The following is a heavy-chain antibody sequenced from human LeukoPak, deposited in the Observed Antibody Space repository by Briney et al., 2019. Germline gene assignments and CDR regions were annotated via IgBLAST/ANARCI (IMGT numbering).Heavy chain of an antibody. V-gene: IGHV3-30*18. Sequence: GGSLRLSCAASGFTFSSYGMHWVRQAPGKGLEWVAVTSYDGSNKYYADSVKGRFTISRGNSKNTLYLQMNSLRAEDTAVYYCAKEVVVVPAAIAVNYYYYGMDVWGQGTTVTVSS. D-gene: IGHD2-2*01. CDR2: TSYDGSNK. CDR1: GFTFSSYG. J-gene: IGHJ6*02. CDR3: AKEVVVVPAAIAVNYYYYGMDV.